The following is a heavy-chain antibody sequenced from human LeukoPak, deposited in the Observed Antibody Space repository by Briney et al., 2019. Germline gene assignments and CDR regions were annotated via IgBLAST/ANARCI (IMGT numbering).Heavy chain of an antibody. V-gene: IGHV5-51*01. CDR3: ARSGLRATEWFDP. J-gene: IGHJ5*02. CDR1: GYSFTSYW. Sequence: GASLKISCKGSGYSFTSYWIGWVRQMPGKGLEWMGIIYPGDSDTRYSPSFQGQVTISADKSISTAYLQWSSLKASDTAMYYCARSGLRATEWFDPWGQGTLVTVSS. D-gene: IGHD1-26*01. CDR2: IYPGDSDT.